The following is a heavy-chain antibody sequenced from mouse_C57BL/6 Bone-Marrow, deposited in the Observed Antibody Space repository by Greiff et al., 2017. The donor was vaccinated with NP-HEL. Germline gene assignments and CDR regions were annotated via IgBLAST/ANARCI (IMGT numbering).Heavy chain of an antibody. V-gene: IGHV2-9-1*01. CDR2: IWTGGGT. CDR3: ARKNSQLVSYWYFDV. Sequence: QVQLQQSGPGLVAPSQSLSITCTVSGFSLTSYAISWVRQPPGKGLEWLGVIWTGGGTNYNSALKSRLNISKDNSKSQVFLKMNSLQTDDTARYYCARKNSQLVSYWYFDVWGTGTTVTVSS. CDR1: GFSLTSYA. D-gene: IGHD4-1*02. J-gene: IGHJ1*03.